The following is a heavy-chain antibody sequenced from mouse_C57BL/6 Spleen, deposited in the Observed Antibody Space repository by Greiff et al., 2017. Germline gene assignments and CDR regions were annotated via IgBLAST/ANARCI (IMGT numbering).Heavy chain of an antibody. D-gene: IGHD1-1*01. J-gene: IGHJ4*01. CDR2: INPSSGYT. Sequence: VQLQQSGAELAKPGASVKLSCKASGYTFTSYWMHWVKQRPGQGLEWIGYINPSSGYTKYNQKFKDKATLTADKSSSTAYMQLSSLTYEDSAVYYCEKLKYGSSAMDYWGQGTSVTVSS. V-gene: IGHV1-7*01. CDR1: GYTFTSYW. CDR3: EKLKYGSSAMDY.